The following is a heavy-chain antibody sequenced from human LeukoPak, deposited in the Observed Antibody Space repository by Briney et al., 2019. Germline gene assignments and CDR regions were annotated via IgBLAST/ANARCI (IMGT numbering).Heavy chain of an antibody. Sequence: GGSLRLSCAASGFTFSNTWMSWVRQAPGKGVEWGGRIKSKTGGGNTDYAAPVRGRFTISRDDSKYTLYLQMNSLKTEDTAVYYCTTVDSSGPMHWGQGTLVTVSS. CDR2: IKSKTGGGNT. J-gene: IGHJ1*01. D-gene: IGHD3-22*01. CDR3: TTVDSSGPMH. CDR1: GFTFSNTW. V-gene: IGHV3-15*01.